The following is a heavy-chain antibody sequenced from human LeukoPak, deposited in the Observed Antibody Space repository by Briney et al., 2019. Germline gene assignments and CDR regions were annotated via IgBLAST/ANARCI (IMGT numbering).Heavy chain of an antibody. CDR1: GFTFSSYA. J-gene: IGHJ4*02. V-gene: IGHV3-30-3*01. D-gene: IGHD1-26*01. CDR2: ISYDGSNE. Sequence: GGSLRLSCTASGFTFSSYAMHWVRQAPGKGLEWVAVISYDGSNEYYADSVKGRFTISRDNSKNTLYLQMNSLRPEDTAVYYCASRHSGNYYPYDYWGQGTLVTVSS. CDR3: ASRHSGNYYPYDY.